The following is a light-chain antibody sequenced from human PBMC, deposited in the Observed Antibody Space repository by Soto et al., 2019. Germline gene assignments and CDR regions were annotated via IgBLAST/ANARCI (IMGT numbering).Light chain of an antibody. CDR2: AAS. V-gene: IGKV1-27*01. CDR3: QKCGVAPFT. CDR1: QTINTY. J-gene: IGKJ4*02. Sequence: DIQMTQSPSSLSASVGDRVTITCRASQTINTYLNWYQQKPGKVPKLLIYAASTLQSGVPSRFSGSGSGTDFTLTISSLQPEDVATYYCQKCGVAPFTFGGGTKVDIK.